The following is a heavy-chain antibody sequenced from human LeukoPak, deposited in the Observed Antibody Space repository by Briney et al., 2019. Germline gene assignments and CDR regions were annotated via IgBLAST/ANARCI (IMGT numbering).Heavy chain of an antibody. J-gene: IGHJ4*02. V-gene: IGHV1-2*02. CDR2: INPNSGGT. D-gene: IGHD6-13*01. CDR1: GYTFTGYY. Sequence: SVKVSCKASGYTFTGYYMHWVRQAPGQGLEWMGWINPNSGGTNYAQKFQGRVTMTRDTSISTAYMELSRLRSDDTAVYYCARDNGIAAAGNFDYWGQGTLVTVSS. CDR3: ARDNGIAAAGNFDY.